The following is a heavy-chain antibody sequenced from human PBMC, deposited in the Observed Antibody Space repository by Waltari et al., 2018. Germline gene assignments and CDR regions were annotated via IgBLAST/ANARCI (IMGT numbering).Heavy chain of an antibody. CDR1: GFIFNTYG. D-gene: IGHD4-17*01. CDR2: IDWNGGRT. CDR3: ARVSRKTTATMVAAFDI. J-gene: IGHJ3*02. Sequence: EVQLVESGGGVVRPGGSLSLSCSASGFIFNTYGMSWVRQVPGKGLEWVSGIDWNGGRTGYADSVEGRFTISRDNAKDSLLLQMNTLRAEDTALYHCARVSRKTTATMVAAFDIWGQGTMVTVSS. V-gene: IGHV3-20*01.